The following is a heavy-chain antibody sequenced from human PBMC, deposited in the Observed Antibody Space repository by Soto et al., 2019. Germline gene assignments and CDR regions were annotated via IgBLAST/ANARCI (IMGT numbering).Heavy chain of an antibody. CDR1: GGTFSSYA. D-gene: IGHD3-22*01. CDR2: IIPIFGTA. CDR3: ARGGGSSGYYYWFDP. V-gene: IGHV1-69*13. J-gene: IGHJ5*02. Sequence: ASVKVSCKASGGTFSSYAISWVRQAPGQGLEWMGGIIPIFGTANYAQKFQGRVTITADESTSTAYMELSSLRSEDTAVYYCARGGGSSGYYYWFDPWGQGTQVTVSS.